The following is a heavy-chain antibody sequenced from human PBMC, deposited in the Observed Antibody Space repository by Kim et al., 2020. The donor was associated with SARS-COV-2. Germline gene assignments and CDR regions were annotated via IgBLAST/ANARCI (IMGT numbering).Heavy chain of an antibody. CDR1: GGTFSSYA. D-gene: IGHD3-10*01. J-gene: IGHJ4*02. CDR2: IIPIFGTA. Sequence: SVKVSCKASGGTFSSYAISWVRQAPGQGLEWMGGIIPIFGTANYAQKFQGRVTITADKSTSTAYMELSSLRSEDTAVYYCARVGEITMVRGVMNYFDYWGQGTLVTVSS. CDR3: ARVGEITMVRGVMNYFDY. V-gene: IGHV1-69*06.